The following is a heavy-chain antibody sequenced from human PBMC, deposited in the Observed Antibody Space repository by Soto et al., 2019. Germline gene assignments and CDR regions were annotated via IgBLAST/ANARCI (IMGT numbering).Heavy chain of an antibody. J-gene: IGHJ4*02. D-gene: IGHD1-7*01. CDR3: AKGRGQHWNSDY. V-gene: IGHV3-23*01. CDR1: GFTFSSYA. CDR2: ISGSGGTA. Sequence: EVQLLESGGGSVQPGGSLRLSCAASGFTFSSYAMHWVRRPPGKGLEWVSSISGSGGTAYYADSVKGRFSISRDSLVNTLYLQMNSLRAEDTAVYYCAKGRGQHWNSDYWGQGTLVTVSP.